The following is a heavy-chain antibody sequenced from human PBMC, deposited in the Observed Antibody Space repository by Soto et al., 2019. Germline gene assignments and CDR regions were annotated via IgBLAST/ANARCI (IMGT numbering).Heavy chain of an antibody. CDR3: ARAPPSTGAEAAKV. CDR2: IIPILGIA. Sequence: QVQLVQSGAEVKKPGSSVKVSCKASGGTFSSYTISWVRQAPGQGLEWMGRIIPILGIANYAQKFQGRVTITADKSTSTAYMELSSLRSEDTAVYYCARAPPSTGAEAAKVWGQGTLVTVSS. CDR1: GGTFSSYT. V-gene: IGHV1-69*02. D-gene: IGHD6-19*01. J-gene: IGHJ4*02.